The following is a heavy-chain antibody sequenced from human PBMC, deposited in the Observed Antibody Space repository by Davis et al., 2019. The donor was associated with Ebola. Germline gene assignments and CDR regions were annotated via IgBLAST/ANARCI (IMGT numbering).Heavy chain of an antibody. CDR2: VYYTGLS. CDR3: ARHRWSRLFDY. J-gene: IGHJ4*02. CDR1: GGSISTYY. Sequence: SETLSLTCSVSGGSISTYYWSWIRQPPGKGLEWLGYVYYTGLSTYNPSLKSRVTISVDTSKTQFSLKLRSVTAADTAVYYCARHRWSRLFDYWGQGTLVTVSS. D-gene: IGHD4-23*01. V-gene: IGHV4-59*01.